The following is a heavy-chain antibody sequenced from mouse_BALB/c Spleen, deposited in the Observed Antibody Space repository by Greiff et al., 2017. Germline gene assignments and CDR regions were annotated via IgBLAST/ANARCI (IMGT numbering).Heavy chain of an antibody. J-gene: IGHJ1*01. V-gene: IGHV5-12-1*01. CDR2: ISSGGGST. CDR3: ARHPPGYGNHWYFDV. Sequence: EVHLVESGGGLVKPGGSLKLSCAASGFAFSSYDMSWVRQTPEKRLEWVAYISSGGGSTYYPDTVKGRFTISRDNAKNTLYLQMSSLKSEDTAMYYCARHPPGYGNHWYFDVWGAGTTVTVSS. D-gene: IGHD2-1*01. CDR1: GFAFSSYD.